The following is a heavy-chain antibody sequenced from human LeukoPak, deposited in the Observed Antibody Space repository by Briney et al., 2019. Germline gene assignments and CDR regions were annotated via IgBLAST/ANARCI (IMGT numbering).Heavy chain of an antibody. D-gene: IGHD6-19*01. CDR3: AKGKAAGLLDWFDP. V-gene: IGHV3-NL1*01. CDR1: GFTFSSYA. CDR2: IVASYPGT. J-gene: IGHJ5*02. Sequence: GGSLRLSCAASGFTFSSYAMHWVRQAPGKGLEWVSSIVASYPGTYYVDSVQGRLVVSRDNSKNTLYLQMNRLRPEDAAMYFCAKGKAAGLLDWFDPWGPGTLVTVSS.